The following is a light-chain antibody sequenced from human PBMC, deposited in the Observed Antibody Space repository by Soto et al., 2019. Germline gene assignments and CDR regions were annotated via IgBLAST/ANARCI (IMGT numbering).Light chain of an antibody. CDR2: LNSDGSH. V-gene: IGLV4-69*01. Sequence: QSVLTQSPSASASLGASVKLTCTLSSGHSNYAIAWHQQQSEKGPRYLMKLNSDGSHSKGDRIPDRFSGSSSGAERYLTISSLQSEDEADYYCQTWGSGIVVFGGGTKVAVL. J-gene: IGLJ2*01. CDR1: SGHSNYA. CDR3: QTWGSGIVV.